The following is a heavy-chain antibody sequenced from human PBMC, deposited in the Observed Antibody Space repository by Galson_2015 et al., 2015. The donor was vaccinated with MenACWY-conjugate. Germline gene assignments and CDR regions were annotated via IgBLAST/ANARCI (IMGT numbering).Heavy chain of an antibody. D-gene: IGHD6-13*01. V-gene: IGHV3-69-1*01. CDR3: ARTAGSVPP. J-gene: IGHJ5*02. CDR2: ISATSATI. Sequence: SLRLSCEASGFTFSDYEMNWVRQAPGKGLEWVSSISATSATIYYADSVKGRFTISRDNAKNSLYLQMNSLRAEDTAVYYCARTAGSVPPWGLGTLVTVSS. CDR1: GFTFSDYE.